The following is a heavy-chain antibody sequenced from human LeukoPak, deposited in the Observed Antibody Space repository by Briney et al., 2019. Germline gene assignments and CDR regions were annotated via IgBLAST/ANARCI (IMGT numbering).Heavy chain of an antibody. V-gene: IGHV3-23*01. CDR2: ISGSGGST. CDR3: AKDPCSGGSCYVDY. CDR1: GFTFSSYA. D-gene: IGHD2-15*01. Sequence: GGSLRLSCAASGFTFSSYAMSWVRQAPGKGLEWVSAISGSGGSTYYADSVKGRFTISRDNSKNTLYLQMNSLRAEGTAVYYCAKDPCSGGSCYVDYWGQGTLVTVSS. J-gene: IGHJ4*02.